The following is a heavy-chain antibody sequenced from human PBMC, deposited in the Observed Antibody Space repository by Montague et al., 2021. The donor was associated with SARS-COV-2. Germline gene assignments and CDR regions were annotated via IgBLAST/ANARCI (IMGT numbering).Heavy chain of an antibody. Sequence: SETLSLTCAILGASFYDSYRKRTRLNSGQRLESFADISLRGNIKYNPSLQNRVTMSVDKSKNQFSLKLTSATAADTATYYCARGQVTAFAILIVYPAAGALDSWCRVTTVTVSS. V-gene: IGHV4-34*01. CDR2: ISLRGNI. J-gene: IGHJ3*01. CDR1: GASFYDSY. D-gene: IGHD2-21*01. CDR3: ARGQVTAFAILIVYPAAGALDS.